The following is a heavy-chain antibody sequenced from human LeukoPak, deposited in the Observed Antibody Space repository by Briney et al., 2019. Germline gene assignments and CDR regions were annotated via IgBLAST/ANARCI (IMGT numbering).Heavy chain of an antibody. CDR2: ISYDGSNK. Sequence: GRSLRLSCAASGFTFSSYAMHWVRQAPGKGLEWVAVISYDGSNKYYADSVKGRFTISRDNSKNTLYLQMNSLRAEDTAVYYCAREGYSGYEFDYWGQGTLVTVSS. J-gene: IGHJ4*02. D-gene: IGHD5-12*01. CDR1: GFTFSSYA. V-gene: IGHV3-30*04. CDR3: AREGYSGYEFDY.